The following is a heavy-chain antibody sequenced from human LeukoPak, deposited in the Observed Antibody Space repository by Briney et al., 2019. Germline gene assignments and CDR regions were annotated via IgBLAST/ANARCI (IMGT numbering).Heavy chain of an antibody. J-gene: IGHJ4*02. CDR1: GFTFSSIA. V-gene: IGHV3-23*01. D-gene: IGHD2-15*01. Sequence: PGGSLRLSCAASGFTFSSIAMSWVRQAPDKGLEWVSTISGSGGGTYYADSVKGRFTISRDDSKNTLYLQMNSLRADDTAVYYCAKQGCSGGSCYFDYWGQGTLVTVSS. CDR3: AKQGCSGGSCYFDY. CDR2: ISGSGGGT.